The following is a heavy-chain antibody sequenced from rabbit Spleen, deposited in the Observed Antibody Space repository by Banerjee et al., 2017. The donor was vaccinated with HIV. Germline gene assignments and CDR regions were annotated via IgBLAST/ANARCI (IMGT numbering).Heavy chain of an antibody. Sequence: QSLEESGGDLVKPGASLTLTCTASGFSFSSRYYMCWVRQAPGKGLEWIACIYSGSSGDTYYASWAKGRFTISKTSSTTVTLQMTGLTAADTATCFCARDLLGVIGWNFNLWGQGTLVTVS. CDR2: IYSGSSGDT. D-gene: IGHD1-1*01. V-gene: IGHV1S40*01. J-gene: IGHJ4*01. CDR1: GFSFSSRYY. CDR3: ARDLLGVIGWNFNL.